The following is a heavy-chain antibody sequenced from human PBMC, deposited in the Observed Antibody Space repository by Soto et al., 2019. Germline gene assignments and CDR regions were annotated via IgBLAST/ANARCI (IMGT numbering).Heavy chain of an antibody. J-gene: IGHJ2*01. D-gene: IGHD5-18*01. Sequence: SETLSLTCTVSGGSISSYYWSWIRQPPGKGLGWIGYIYYSGSTNYNPSLKSRVTISVDTSKNQFSLKLSSVTAADTAVYYCAREGGYSYGYGPFDLWGRGTLVTVSS. CDR2: IYYSGST. V-gene: IGHV4-59*12. CDR1: GGSISSYY. CDR3: AREGGYSYGYGPFDL.